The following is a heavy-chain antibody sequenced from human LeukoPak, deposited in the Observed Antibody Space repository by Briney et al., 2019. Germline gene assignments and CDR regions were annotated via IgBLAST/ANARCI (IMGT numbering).Heavy chain of an antibody. V-gene: IGHV4-61*02. D-gene: IGHD3-22*01. J-gene: IGHJ5*02. CDR2: IYTSGST. CDR1: GGSISSGSDY. Sequence: SETLSLTCTVSGGSISSGSDYWSWIRQPAGKGLEWIGRIYTSGSTNYNPSLKSRVTISVDTSKNQFSLKLSSVTAADTAVYYCARAGSYYYDSSGYYRWGQGTLVTVSS. CDR3: ARAGSYYYDSSGYYR.